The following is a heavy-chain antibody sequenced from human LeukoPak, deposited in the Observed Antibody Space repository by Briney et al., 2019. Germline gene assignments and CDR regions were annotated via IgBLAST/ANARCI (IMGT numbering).Heavy chain of an antibody. CDR1: GFTFSDYY. J-gene: IGHJ5*02. CDR3: AKDRWEPNISGLHWFDP. V-gene: IGHV3-11*01. D-gene: IGHD1-26*01. CDR2: ISSSGSTI. Sequence: GGSLRLSCAASGFTFSDYYMSWIRQAPGKGLERVSYISSSGSTIYYADSVKGRFTISRDNSKNTLYLQMNSLRAEDTAVYYCAKDRWEPNISGLHWFDPWGQGTLVTVSS.